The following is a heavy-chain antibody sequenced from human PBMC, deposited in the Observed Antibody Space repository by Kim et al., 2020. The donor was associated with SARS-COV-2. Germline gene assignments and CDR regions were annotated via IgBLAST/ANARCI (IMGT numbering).Heavy chain of an antibody. J-gene: IGHJ4*02. V-gene: IGHV3-74*01. CDR3: ASATPGGWHRGY. D-gene: IGHD6-19*01. Sequence: NYADSVKGRFTISRDNAKNTLYLQMNTLRAGDTAVYYCASATPGGWHRGYWGQGTLVTVSS.